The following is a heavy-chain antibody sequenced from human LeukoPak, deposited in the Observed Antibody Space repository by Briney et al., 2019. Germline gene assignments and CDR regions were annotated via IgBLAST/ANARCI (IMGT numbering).Heavy chain of an antibody. D-gene: IGHD4-17*01. J-gene: IGHJ4*02. CDR3: AGYGVYPY. CDR1: GFTFNTYE. V-gene: IGHV3-48*03. Sequence: GGSLRLSCAASGFTFNTYEMHWVRQAPGEGPEWIAYFGISGTIYYADSVRGGFTISRDNAKNSLFLQMNSLRVDDTAIYYCAGYGVYPYWGQGTPVTVSS. CDR2: FGISGTI.